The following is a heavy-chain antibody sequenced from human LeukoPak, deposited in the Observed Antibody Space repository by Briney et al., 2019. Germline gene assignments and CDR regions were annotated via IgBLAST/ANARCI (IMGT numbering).Heavy chain of an antibody. CDR1: GGRLDSSSCY. CDR2: VFYNGTT. V-gene: IGHV4-39*01. Sequence: SQTLSLTGNVSGGRLDSSSCYWDWVRQSPGLGLEWIGDVFYNGTTYYNPTLKSRATISVDTSENQFTLKLTSVTAADSAVYYCARRPRLVASTNWFDPWGQGTQVIVSS. CDR3: ARRPRLVASTNWFDP. J-gene: IGHJ5*02. D-gene: IGHD2-8*02.